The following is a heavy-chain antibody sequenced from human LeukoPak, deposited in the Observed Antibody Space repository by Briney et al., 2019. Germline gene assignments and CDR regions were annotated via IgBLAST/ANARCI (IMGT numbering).Heavy chain of an antibody. V-gene: IGHV3-23*01. CDR3: AIREPIGY. D-gene: IGHD1-14*01. CDR1: GFTFTSYS. CDR2: ISGGGGST. Sequence: GGSLRLSCAASGFTFTSYSMNWVRQAPGKGLEWVSTISGGGGSTYYADSVKGRFTISRDNSKNTLYLQVNSLRAEDTAVYYCAIREPIGYWGQGALVTVSS. J-gene: IGHJ4*02.